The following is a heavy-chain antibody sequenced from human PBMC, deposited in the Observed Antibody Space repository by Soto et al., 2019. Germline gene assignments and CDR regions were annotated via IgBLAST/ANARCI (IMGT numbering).Heavy chain of an antibody. CDR1: GYTFSNYD. V-gene: IGHV1-8*01. J-gene: IGHJ4*02. CDR3: AKVSRKGSAIDFDY. CDR2: VNPNNGDT. D-gene: IGHD3-10*01. Sequence: QVQLVQSGAELKKPGASVKVSCKASGYTFSNYDMNWVRQATGQGPEWIGWVNPNNGDTGYAQKFQGRVTLTTDISTTTAGMALTSLRSEDTAISYCAKVSRKGSAIDFDYWGQGTLITVSS.